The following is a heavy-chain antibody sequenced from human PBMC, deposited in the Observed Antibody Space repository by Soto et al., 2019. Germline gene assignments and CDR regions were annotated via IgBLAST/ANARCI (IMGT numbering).Heavy chain of an antibody. Sequence: GGSLRLSCAASGFTFSSYAMSWVRQAPGKGLEWVSAISGSGGSTYYADSVKGRFTISRDNSKNTLYLQMNSLKAEDTAVYYCASAAGLLNYFDYWGQGTLVTVSS. CDR2: ISGSGGST. V-gene: IGHV3-23*01. D-gene: IGHD6-13*01. J-gene: IGHJ4*02. CDR1: GFTFSSYA. CDR3: ASAAGLLNYFDY.